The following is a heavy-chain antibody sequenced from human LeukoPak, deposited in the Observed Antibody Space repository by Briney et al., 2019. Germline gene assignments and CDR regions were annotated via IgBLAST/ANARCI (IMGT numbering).Heavy chain of an antibody. D-gene: IGHD5-12*01. CDR1: GFMFSRSD. CDR2: IWHDRSDTYGSNK. J-gene: IGHJ3*02. CDR3: AKGGYGPDAFDI. Sequence: GKSLRLSCAASGFMFSRSDIHWVRQAPGKGLEWVAVIWHDRSDTYGSNKYYADSVKGRFTISRDNSKNTVYLQMNSLRVEDTAVYYCAKGGYGPDAFDIWGQGTMVTVSS. V-gene: IGHV3-33*06.